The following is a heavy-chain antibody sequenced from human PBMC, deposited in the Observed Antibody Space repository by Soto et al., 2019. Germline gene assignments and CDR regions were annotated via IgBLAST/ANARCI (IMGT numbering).Heavy chain of an antibody. CDR3: ARAYTGQLPRRGDYYYALDV. D-gene: IGHD2-2*01. CDR1: GFFFNNYD. CDR2: IGAADDP. J-gene: IGHJ6*02. Sequence: VHLVESGGGVVQSGRSLRLSCAASGFFFNNYDMHWVRQVRGKGLEWVSAIGAADDPYYSVSVKGRFIVSRDNAQKSLYLQMNNLRAADTAVYFCARAYTGQLPRRGDYYYALDVWGRGTTVTVSS. V-gene: IGHV3-13*05.